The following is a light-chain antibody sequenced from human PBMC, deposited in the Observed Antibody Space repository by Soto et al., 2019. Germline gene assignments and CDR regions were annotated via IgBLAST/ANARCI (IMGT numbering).Light chain of an antibody. Sequence: QSLLTQPASGSGSPGQSITISCTGTSSDVGGYNYVSWYQQHPGRAPKLLIYDVSNRPSGVSNRFSGSKSGNTASLTISGLQVEDEADYYCSSYTSSSTYGFGTGPKVTVL. J-gene: IGLJ1*01. CDR1: SSDVGGYNY. V-gene: IGLV2-14*01. CDR2: DVS. CDR3: SSYTSSSTYG.